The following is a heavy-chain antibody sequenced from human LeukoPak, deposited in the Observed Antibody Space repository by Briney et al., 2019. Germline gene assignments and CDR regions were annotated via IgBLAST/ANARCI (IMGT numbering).Heavy chain of an antibody. CDR3: ARRIGYCSSTSCYSDAFDI. CDR2: IYPGDSDT. D-gene: IGHD2-2*01. J-gene: IGHJ3*02. Sequence: GESLKISCKGSGYSFTSYWIGWVRQMPGKGLEWMGIIYPGDSDTRYSPSFQGQVTISADKSISTAYLQWSSLKASDTAMYYCARRIGYCSSTSCYSDAFDIWGQGTMVTVSS. V-gene: IGHV5-51*01. CDR1: GYSFTSYW.